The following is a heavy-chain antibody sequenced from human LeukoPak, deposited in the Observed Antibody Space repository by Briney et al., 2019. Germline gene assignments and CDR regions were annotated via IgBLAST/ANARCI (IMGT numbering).Heavy chain of an antibody. J-gene: IGHJ4*02. CDR1: GFTFSSYS. CDR2: ISSSSSYI. CDR3: ARERYYYDSSGFDY. V-gene: IGHV3-21*01. D-gene: IGHD3-22*01. Sequence: GGSLRLPCAASGFTFSSYSMNWVRQAPGKGLEWVSSISSSSSYIYYADSVKGRFTISRDNAKNSLYLQMNSLRAEDTAVYYCARERYYYDSSGFDYWGQGTLVTVSS.